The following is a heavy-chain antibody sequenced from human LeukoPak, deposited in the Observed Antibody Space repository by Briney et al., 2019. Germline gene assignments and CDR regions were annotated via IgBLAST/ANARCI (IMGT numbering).Heavy chain of an antibody. CDR1: GDSISSYY. J-gene: IGHJ2*01. V-gene: IGHV4-59*01. Sequence: SETLSPTCTVSGDSISSYYWSWIRQPPEKGLEWIGYIYYSGSTNYNPSLKSRVTISVDTSKTQFSLKMNSVTAADTAVYYCARLQRITKGGPDYWYFDLWGRGTLVTVSS. D-gene: IGHD3-10*01. CDR2: IYYSGST. CDR3: ARLQRITKGGPDYWYFDL.